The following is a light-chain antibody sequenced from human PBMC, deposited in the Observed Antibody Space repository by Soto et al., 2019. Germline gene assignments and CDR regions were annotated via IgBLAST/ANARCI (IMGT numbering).Light chain of an antibody. CDR2: VAS. V-gene: IGKV1-39*01. Sequence: DIQMTHSPSPLSASVLHIVTINFRASQTISTYFNWYRQKPGKAPKLLIYVASSLQSGVPSRFSGSGSGTDFTLTISSLQPDDFATYYCQNYNSYSEEFGQGTKVDIK. CDR3: QNYNSYSEE. CDR1: QTISTY. J-gene: IGKJ1*01.